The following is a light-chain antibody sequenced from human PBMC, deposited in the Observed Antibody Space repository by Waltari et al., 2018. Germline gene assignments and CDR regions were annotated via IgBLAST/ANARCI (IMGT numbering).Light chain of an antibody. J-gene: IGLJ2*01. V-gene: IGLV2-11*01. CDR2: DVT. CDR1: SSDVGGYHY. CDR3: CSYGGSYSFVV. Sequence: QSALPQPRSVSGSPGQSVTISCTGTSSDVGGYHYVSWYQQHPGKAPKLIIYDVTKRPSGVPDRFSGSKSGNTASLTISGLQAEDEADYYCCSYGGSYSFVVFGGGTKLTVL.